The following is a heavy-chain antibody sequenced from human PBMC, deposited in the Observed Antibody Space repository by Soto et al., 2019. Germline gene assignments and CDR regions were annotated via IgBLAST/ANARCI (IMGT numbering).Heavy chain of an antibody. Sequence: QVQLVESGGGVVQPGRSLRLSCAASGFTFSSYGMHWVRQAPGKGLEWVAVISYDGSNKYYADSVKGRFTISRDNSKNTLYLQMNSLRAQDTAVYYCAKLGGHCRGGSCYSFGAWGQGTLVTVSS. CDR1: GFTFSSYG. D-gene: IGHD2-15*01. V-gene: IGHV3-30*18. CDR2: ISYDGSNK. J-gene: IGHJ4*02. CDR3: AKLGGHCRGGSCYSFGA.